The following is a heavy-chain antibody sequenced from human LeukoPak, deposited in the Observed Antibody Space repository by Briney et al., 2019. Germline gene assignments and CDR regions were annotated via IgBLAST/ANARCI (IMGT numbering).Heavy chain of an antibody. Sequence: ASVKVSCKASGYTFTSYGISWVRQAPGQGLEWMGWISAYNGNTNYAQKLQGRVTMTTDTSTSTAYMELRSLRSDDTSVYYCARGKGSSWPYYYYYYMDVWGKGTTVTVSS. CDR2: ISAYNGNT. CDR3: ARGKGSSWPYYYYYYMDV. D-gene: IGHD6-13*01. CDR1: GYTFTSYG. J-gene: IGHJ6*03. V-gene: IGHV1-18*01.